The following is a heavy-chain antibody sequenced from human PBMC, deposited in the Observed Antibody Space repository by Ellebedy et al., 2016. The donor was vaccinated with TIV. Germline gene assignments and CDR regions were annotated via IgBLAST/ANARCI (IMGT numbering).Heavy chain of an antibody. CDR2: IRNDDRT. V-gene: IGHV3-53*01. J-gene: IGHJ4*02. Sequence: GESLKISCAPSGFTVSRNYLSWVRQAPGEGLEWVSFIRNDDRTDYSDSVKGRFTISRDNAKNTLYLQMNSLRAEDTAVYYCARVGYSRSSIDYWGQGTLVTVSS. CDR1: GFTVSRNY. CDR3: ARVGYSRSSIDY. D-gene: IGHD6-13*01.